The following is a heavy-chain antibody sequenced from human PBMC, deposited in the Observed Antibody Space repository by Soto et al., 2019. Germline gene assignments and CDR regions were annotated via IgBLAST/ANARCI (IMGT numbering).Heavy chain of an antibody. CDR2: ISADNGNT. CDR1: GYDFNNYG. D-gene: IGHD1-26*01. J-gene: IGHJ1*01. CDR3: ARDRRLVGAARPEYFQH. V-gene: IGHV1-18*01. Sequence: QVQLVQSGAEVKKPGASVKVSCKASGYDFNNYGISWVRQAPGQGLEWMGWISADNGNTSNAQKFQGRVTMTTDPSTRTVYMELTSLSSDDTDVYYCARDRRLVGAARPEYFQHWGQGTLVTVSS.